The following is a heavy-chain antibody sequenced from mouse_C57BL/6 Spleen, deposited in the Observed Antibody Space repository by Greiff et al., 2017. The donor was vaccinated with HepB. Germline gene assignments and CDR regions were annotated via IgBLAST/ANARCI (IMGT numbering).Heavy chain of an antibody. D-gene: IGHD4-1*01. CDR3: ARQGNKLGHFDY. V-gene: IGHV5-9*01. J-gene: IGHJ2*01. Sequence: EVKVEESGGGLVKPGGSLKLSCAASGFTFSSYTMSWVRQTPEKRLEWVATISGGGGNTYYPDSVKGRFTISRDNAKNTLYLQMSSMRSEDTALYYCARQGNKLGHFDYWGQGTTLTVSS. CDR2: ISGGGGNT. CDR1: GFTFSSYT.